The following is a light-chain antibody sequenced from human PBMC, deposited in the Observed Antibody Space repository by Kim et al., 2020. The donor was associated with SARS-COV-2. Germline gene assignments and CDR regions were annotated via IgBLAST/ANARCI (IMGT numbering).Light chain of an antibody. CDR3: QQYFSHMYT. J-gene: IGKJ2*01. CDR2: KTS. CDR1: QIIDNW. V-gene: IGKV1-5*03. Sequence: DIQMTQSPSTLSASVGDRVTITCRASQIIDNWLAWYQQKPGQAPNLLISKTSTIETGVPSRFSGSGSGTHFSLTISSLQPDDFATYYCQQYFSHMYTFGQGTKLEI.